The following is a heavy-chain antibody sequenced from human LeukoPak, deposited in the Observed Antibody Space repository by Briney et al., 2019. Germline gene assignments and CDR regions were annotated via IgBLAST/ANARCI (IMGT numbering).Heavy chain of an antibody. V-gene: IGHV1-3*01. CDR3: ARDSDRLPIAAAADY. Sequence: ASVKVSCKASGYTFTSYAMHWVRQAPGQRLEWMGWINAGNGNTKYSQKFQGRVTITRATSASTAYMELSSLRSEDTAVYYCARDSDRLPIAAAADYWGQGTLVTVSS. CDR1: GYTFTSYA. D-gene: IGHD6-13*01. J-gene: IGHJ4*02. CDR2: INAGNGNT.